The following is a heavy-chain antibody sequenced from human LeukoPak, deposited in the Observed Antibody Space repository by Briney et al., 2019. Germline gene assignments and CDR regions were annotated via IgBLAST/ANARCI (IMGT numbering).Heavy chain of an antibody. Sequence: GGSLRLSCTASGFPFYSYWMTWVRQTPGKGLEWVANIRHDGSTKYYVDSVKGRFTISRDNAMNSLYPQMDSLRVEDTAIYYCARSVPYGTTWYGRSDCWGQGTQVTVSS. CDR3: ARSVPYGTTWYGRSDC. CDR2: IRHDGSTK. CDR1: GFPFYSYW. D-gene: IGHD6-13*01. V-gene: IGHV3-7*03. J-gene: IGHJ4*02.